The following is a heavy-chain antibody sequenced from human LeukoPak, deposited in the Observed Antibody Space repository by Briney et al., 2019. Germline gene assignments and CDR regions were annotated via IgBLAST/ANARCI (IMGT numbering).Heavy chain of an antibody. V-gene: IGHV4-59*01. CDR1: GDSISSYY. D-gene: IGHD3-10*01. J-gene: IGHJ6*02. Sequence: SETLSLTCTVSGDSISSYYWSCIRQPPGKGLEWIGYIYNSETTNYNPSLESRVTISVDTSKNQVSLKLRSVTAADTAVYYCARDVYYGSGGYGMDVWGQGTTATVSS. CDR3: ARDVYYGSGGYGMDV. CDR2: IYNSETT.